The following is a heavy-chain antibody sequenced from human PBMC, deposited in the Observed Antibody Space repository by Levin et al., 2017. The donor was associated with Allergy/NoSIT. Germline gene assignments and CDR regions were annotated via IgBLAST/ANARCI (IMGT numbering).Heavy chain of an antibody. J-gene: IGHJ4*02. Sequence: HSGGSLRLSCAASGFTFSDFNMEWVRQAPGKGLEWVSYINGNSDTKYYADSLKGRFTISRDNAKKSLYLQMNSLRAEDTAIYYCARSSYYAYADFWGQGTLVTVSS. CDR3: ARSSYYAYADF. V-gene: IGHV3-48*04. CDR2: INGNSDTK. D-gene: IGHD1-26*01. CDR1: GFTFSDFN.